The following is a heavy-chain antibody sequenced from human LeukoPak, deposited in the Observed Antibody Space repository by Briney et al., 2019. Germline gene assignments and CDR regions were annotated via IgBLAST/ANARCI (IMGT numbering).Heavy chain of an antibody. J-gene: IGHJ4*02. CDR1: GYTLTELS. V-gene: IGHV1-24*01. CDR3: ARAVTIAAAALGDY. D-gene: IGHD6-13*01. CDR2: FDPEDGET. Sequence: ASVKVSCKVSGYTLTELSMHWVRQAPGKGLEWMGGFDPEDGETIYAQKFQGRVTMTEDTSTDTAYMELSRLRSDDTAVYYCARAVTIAAAALGDYWGQGTLVTVSS.